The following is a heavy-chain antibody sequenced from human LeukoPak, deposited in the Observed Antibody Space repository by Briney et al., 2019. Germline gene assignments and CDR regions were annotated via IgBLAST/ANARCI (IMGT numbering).Heavy chain of an antibody. CDR1: GGSISSSSYY. D-gene: IGHD2-2*01. Sequence: SETLSLTCTVSGGSISSSSYYWGWIRQPPGKGLEWIGSIYSSGSTNYNPSLKSRVTLSVDTSKNQFSLRLSSVTAADTAVYYCARDPAGTSHRGGIDPWGQGTLVIVSS. V-gene: IGHV4-39*07. CDR3: ARDPAGTSHRGGIDP. CDR2: IYSSGST. J-gene: IGHJ5*02.